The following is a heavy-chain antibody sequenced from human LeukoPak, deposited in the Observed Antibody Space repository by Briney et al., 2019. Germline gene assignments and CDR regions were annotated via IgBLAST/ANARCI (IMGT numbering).Heavy chain of an antibody. J-gene: IGHJ4*02. V-gene: IGHV4-39*01. CDR2: IYYSGST. CDR3: ARHRPPPIAAAGPHADFDY. CDR1: GGSISSSSYY. Sequence: SETLSLTCTVSGGSISSSSYYWGWIRQPPGKGLEWIGSIYYSGSTYYNPSLTSRVTMPVDTSKNQFSLKLSSVTAADTAVYYCARHRPPPIAAAGPHADFDYWGQGTLVTVSS. D-gene: IGHD6-13*01.